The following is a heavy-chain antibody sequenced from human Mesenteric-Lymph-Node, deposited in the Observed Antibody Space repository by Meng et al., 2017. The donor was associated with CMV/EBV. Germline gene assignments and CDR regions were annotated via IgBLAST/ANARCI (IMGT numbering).Heavy chain of an antibody. D-gene: IGHD3-10*01. J-gene: IGHJ4*02. CDR1: FGSYG. V-gene: IGHV3-33*01. Sequence: FGSYGMHWVRQAPGKGLEWVALIWSNGDYKYYAASVKGRFTISRDNSKNTLYLQMNILRDEDTAVYYCARDSIHMVRGGTRYYFNYWGQGTLVTVSS. CDR2: IWSNGDYK. CDR3: ARDSIHMVRGGTRYYFNY.